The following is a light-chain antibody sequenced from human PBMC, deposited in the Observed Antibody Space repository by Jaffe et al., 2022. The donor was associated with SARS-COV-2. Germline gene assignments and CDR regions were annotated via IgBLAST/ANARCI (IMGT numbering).Light chain of an antibody. CDR1: QVISIF. CDR3: QQYNNLPIT. Sequence: DIQMTQSPSSLSASVGDRVNITCQASQVISIFLNWYQQKPGRAPKLLIYGATNLETGVPSRFRGSGSGTDFTFTISSLQPEDIATYYCQQYNNLPITFGGGTKVE. V-gene: IGKV1-33*01. J-gene: IGKJ4*01. CDR2: GAT.